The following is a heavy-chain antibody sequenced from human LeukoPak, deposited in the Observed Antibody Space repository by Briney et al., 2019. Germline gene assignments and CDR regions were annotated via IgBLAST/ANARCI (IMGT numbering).Heavy chain of an antibody. V-gene: IGHV3-21*01. D-gene: IGHD3-16*02. CDR1: GFIFSSYN. CDR3: ARDLSGNGDYVDS. J-gene: IGHJ4*02. CDR2: ISTSSSYI. Sequence: GGSLRLSCAASGFIFSSYNMNRVRQAPGKGLEWVSSISTSSSYIYYADSVKGRFTISRDNAKNSLYLQTNSLRADDTAVYYCARDLSGNGDYVDSWGQGTLVTVSS.